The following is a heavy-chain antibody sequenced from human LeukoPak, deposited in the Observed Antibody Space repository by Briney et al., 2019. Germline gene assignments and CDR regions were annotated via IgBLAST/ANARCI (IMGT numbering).Heavy chain of an antibody. V-gene: IGHV1-46*01. J-gene: IGHJ2*01. CDR1: GYTFXSYY. Sequence: SVKVSCXAXGYTFXSYYMHWVRQAPGQGLEWMGIINPSGGSTSYAQKFQGRVTMTRDTSTSTVYMELSSLRSEDTAVYYCARAGYYGGNPFDLWGRGTLVTVSS. CDR2: INPSGGST. CDR3: ARAGYYGGNPFDL. D-gene: IGHD4-17*01.